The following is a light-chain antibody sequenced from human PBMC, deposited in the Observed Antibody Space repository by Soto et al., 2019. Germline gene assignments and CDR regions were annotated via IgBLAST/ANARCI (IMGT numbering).Light chain of an antibody. CDR3: QQFYATPLT. Sequence: DIVMTQSPASLPVSLGARATINCKSSQRVLDTSGKKNYIAWYQQKPGQPPKLLIFWASTRESGVPDRFSGSGSGTDFTLTISSLQAEDVAVYYCQQFYATPLTFGGGTKVDIK. CDR2: WAS. CDR1: QRVLDTSGKKNY. J-gene: IGKJ4*01. V-gene: IGKV4-1*01.